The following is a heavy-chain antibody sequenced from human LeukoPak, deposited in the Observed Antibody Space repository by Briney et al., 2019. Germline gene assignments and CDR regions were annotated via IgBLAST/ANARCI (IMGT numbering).Heavy chain of an antibody. D-gene: IGHD2-15*01. Sequence: PSETLSLTCTVSGDSISSSGYYWSWIRQPPGKGLEWIGYIYDSQTTNYNPSLKSRVYMSIDMSKNQFSLRLTSVTAADTAVYYCARGDTPRGYFSYWGQGTLVPVSS. CDR2: IYDSQTT. CDR3: ARGDTPRGYFSY. CDR1: GDSISSSGYY. V-gene: IGHV4-61*08. J-gene: IGHJ4*02.